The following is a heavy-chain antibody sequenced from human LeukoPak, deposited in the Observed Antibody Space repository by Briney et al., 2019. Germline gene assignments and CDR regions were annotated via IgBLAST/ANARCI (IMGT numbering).Heavy chain of an antibody. V-gene: IGHV4-39*07. J-gene: IGHJ4*02. Sequence: SETLSLTCTVSGGSISSGGYYWGWIRQPPGKGLEWIGSIYYSGSTYYNPSLKSRVTISVDTSKNQFSLKLSSVTAADTAVYYCARLRYGSGSYSIDYWGQGTLVTVSS. D-gene: IGHD3-10*01. CDR3: ARLRYGSGSYSIDY. CDR1: GGSISSGGYY. CDR2: IYYSGST.